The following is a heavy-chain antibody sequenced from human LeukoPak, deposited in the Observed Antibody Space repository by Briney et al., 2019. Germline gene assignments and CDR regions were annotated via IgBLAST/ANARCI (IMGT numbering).Heavy chain of an antibody. V-gene: IGHV3-74*01. D-gene: IGHD4-17*01. J-gene: IGHJ4*02. CDR3: AKGGATVIDY. Sequence: GVSLRLSCAASGFTFSNYWMHWVRQAPGKGLVWVSRINSDGSSTTSADSVRGRFTISRDNAKNTLYLQMNSLRAEDTAVYYCAKGGATVIDYWGQGTLVTVSS. CDR2: INSDGSST. CDR1: GFTFSNYW.